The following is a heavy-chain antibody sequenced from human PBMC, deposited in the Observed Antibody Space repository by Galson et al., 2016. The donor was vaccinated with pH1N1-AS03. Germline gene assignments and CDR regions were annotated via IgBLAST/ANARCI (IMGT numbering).Heavy chain of an antibody. CDR1: GFRFIDYW. D-gene: IGHD3-10*01. CDR2: IDQDGSEK. CDR3: TSGMVELDY. V-gene: IGHV3-7*01. J-gene: IGHJ4*02. Sequence: SLRLSCAASGFRFIDYWMTWVRQAPGKGLEWVANIDQDGSEKYYMDSVEGRFTISRDNAKNSLSLQMNSLRSEDTAVYCCTSGMVELDYWGQGTLVTVSS.